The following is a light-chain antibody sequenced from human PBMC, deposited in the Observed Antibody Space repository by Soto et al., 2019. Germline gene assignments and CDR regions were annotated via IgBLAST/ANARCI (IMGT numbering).Light chain of an antibody. J-gene: IGLJ1*01. CDR2: EVS. CDR1: SSDVGGYNY. Sequence: QSALTQPASVSGSPGQSITISCTGTSSDVGGYNYVSWYQQHPGKAPKVIIYEVSNRPSGVSNRFSGSKSGNTASLTISGLQAEAEAYYYCDSYTLSSLYVFGTGTKLTVL. CDR3: DSYTLSSLYV. V-gene: IGLV2-14*01.